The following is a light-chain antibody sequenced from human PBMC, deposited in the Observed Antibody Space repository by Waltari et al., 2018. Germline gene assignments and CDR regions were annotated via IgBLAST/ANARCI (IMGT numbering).Light chain of an antibody. J-gene: IGLJ1*01. CDR3: SSDAVSNNFYD. CDR2: EVS. V-gene: IGLV2-8*01. CDR1: VRGGS. Sequence: QSALTQPPSASGSPGQSVTTSCPETVRGGSVPWYQQLPGKAPKLLIYEVSKRPSGVPDRFSGSKSGNTASLTVSGLQAEDEGDYYCSSDAVSNNFYDFGSGTKVTVL.